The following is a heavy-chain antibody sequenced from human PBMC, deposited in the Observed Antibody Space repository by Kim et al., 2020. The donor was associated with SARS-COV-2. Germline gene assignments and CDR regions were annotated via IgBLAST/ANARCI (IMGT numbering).Heavy chain of an antibody. J-gene: IGHJ5*02. CDR3: ARVSRWNDGGNWFDP. D-gene: IGHD1-1*01. V-gene: IGHV1-69*04. Sequence: QKFQGRVTITADKSTSTAYMELRSLRSEDKAVYYCARVSRWNDGGNWFDPWGQGTLVTVSS.